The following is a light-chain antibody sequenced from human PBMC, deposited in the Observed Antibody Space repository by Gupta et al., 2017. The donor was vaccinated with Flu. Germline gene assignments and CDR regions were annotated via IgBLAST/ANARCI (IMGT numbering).Light chain of an antibody. Sequence: NFALTQPHSVSESPGKTVTISCTRSSGSIASNYVQWYQQRPGSSPTTVVYDDNQRPSGVPDRFSGSIYSSSTSVTIXRXEVEAEXEYYYHCHFYGASLLVFGGGTKLTVL. V-gene: IGLV6-57*01. CDR2: DDN. CDR1: SGSIASNY. J-gene: IGLJ3*02. CDR3: HFYGASLLV.